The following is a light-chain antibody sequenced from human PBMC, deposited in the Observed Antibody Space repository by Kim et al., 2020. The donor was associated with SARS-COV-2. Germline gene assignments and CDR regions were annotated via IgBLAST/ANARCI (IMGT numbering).Light chain of an antibody. CDR3: SSYTSSTTV. J-gene: IGLJ2*01. CDR2: EVT. V-gene: IGLV2-14*01. Sequence: QSALTQPASVSGSPGQSITISYTGTSSDIGSYNYVSWYQQHPGKAPKLVIYEVTNRPSGVSNRFSGSKSDNTASLTISGLQAEDEADYYCSSYTSSTTVFGGGTQLTVL. CDR1: SSDIGSYNY.